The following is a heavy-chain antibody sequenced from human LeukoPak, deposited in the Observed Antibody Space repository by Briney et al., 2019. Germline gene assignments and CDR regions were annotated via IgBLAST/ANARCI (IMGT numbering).Heavy chain of an antibody. Sequence: GGSLRLSCAASGFTFSSHGMSWVRQAPGKGLEWVSTISGSGDNTYYADSVKGRFTISRDNSKNTLYLQMNSLGVEDTAVYYCAKGTFDWSFPLYFDSWGQGILVTVSS. J-gene: IGHJ4*02. V-gene: IGHV3-23*01. CDR1: GFTFSSHG. CDR2: ISGSGDNT. D-gene: IGHD3-9*01. CDR3: AKGTFDWSFPLYFDS.